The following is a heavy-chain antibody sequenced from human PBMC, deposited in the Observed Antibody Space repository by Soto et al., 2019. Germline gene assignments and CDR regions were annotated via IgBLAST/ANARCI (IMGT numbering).Heavy chain of an antibody. CDR2: ISGSDGKT. CDR3: ARWSYLDY. CDR1: GFSFGSYA. V-gene: IGHV3-23*01. J-gene: IGHJ4*02. D-gene: IGHD3-3*01. Sequence: GSLRRACAASGFSFGSYALSWVRQAPGKGLEWVSTISGSDGKTFYADSVKGRFSISRDNSQSTLYLQMNSLRADDTAMYYCARWSYLDYWGQGTRVTVSS.